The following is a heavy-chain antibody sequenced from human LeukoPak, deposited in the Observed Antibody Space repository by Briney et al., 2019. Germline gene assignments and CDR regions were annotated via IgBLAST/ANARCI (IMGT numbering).Heavy chain of an antibody. CDR2: ISSSSSYI. CDR1: GFTLSSYS. D-gene: IGHD5-12*01. V-gene: IGHV3-21*04. J-gene: IGHJ4*02. CDR3: AKVGPRVATQAPYYFDY. Sequence: GGSLRLSCAASGFTLSSYSMNWVRQAPGKGLEWVSSISSSSSYIYYADSVKGRFTISRDNARNSLYLQMNSLRAEDTAVYYCAKVGPRVATQAPYYFDYWGQGTLVTVSS.